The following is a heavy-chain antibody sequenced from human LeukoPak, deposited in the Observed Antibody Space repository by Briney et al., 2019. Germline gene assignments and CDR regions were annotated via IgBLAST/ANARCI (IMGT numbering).Heavy chain of an antibody. J-gene: IGHJ4*02. CDR3: AAGGWNYWAPFDY. Sequence: GGSLRLSCAASGFTFDDYAMHWVRQAPGKGLERVSGISWNSGSIGYADSVKGRFTISRDNAKNSLYLQMNSLRAEDTALYYCAAGGWNYWAPFDYWGQGTLVTVSS. D-gene: IGHD1-7*01. CDR1: GFTFDDYA. CDR2: ISWNSGSI. V-gene: IGHV3-9*01.